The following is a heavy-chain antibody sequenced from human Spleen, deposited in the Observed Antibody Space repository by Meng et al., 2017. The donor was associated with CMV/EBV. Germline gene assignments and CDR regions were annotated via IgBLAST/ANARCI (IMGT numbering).Heavy chain of an antibody. D-gene: IGHD4-23*01. V-gene: IGHV3-53*01. CDR1: GFSVSTTY. CDR3: VKGWQQLGDS. CDR2: TYSSGST. Sequence: GESLKISCAASGFSVSTTYMSWVRQAPGKGLECVSYTYSSGSTYYADSVKGRFTISRDNSKNTLYLQINSLRADDTAVYYCVKGWQQLGDSWGQGTLVTVSS. J-gene: IGHJ4*02.